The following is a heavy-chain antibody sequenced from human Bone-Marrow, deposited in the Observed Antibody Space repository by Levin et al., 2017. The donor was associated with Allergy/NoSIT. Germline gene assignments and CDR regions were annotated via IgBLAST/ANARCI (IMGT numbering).Heavy chain of an antibody. Sequence: WASVKVSCAASGFTFSSYSMNWVRQAPGKGLEWVSYISSSSSTIYYTDSVKGRFTISRDNAKNSLYLQMNSLRAEDTAVYYCARDVGYCSSTSCHRLFDYWGQGTLVTVSS. D-gene: IGHD2-2*01. CDR3: ARDVGYCSSTSCHRLFDY. CDR1: GFTFSSYS. CDR2: ISSSSSTI. V-gene: IGHV3-48*01. J-gene: IGHJ4*02.